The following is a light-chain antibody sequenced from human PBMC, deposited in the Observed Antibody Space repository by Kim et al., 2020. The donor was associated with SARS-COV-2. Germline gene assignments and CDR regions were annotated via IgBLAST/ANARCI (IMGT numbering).Light chain of an antibody. CDR2: EDS. V-gene: IGLV3-1*01. CDR3: QACDSTTVI. CDR1: KLGDKY. J-gene: IGLJ2*01. Sequence: SYELTQPPSVSVSPGQTAYITCSGDKLGDKYACWYQQRPGQAPVLVIHEDSQRPSGIPERFSGSKSGDTATLTIGGAQAMDEADYYCQACDSTTVIFGGGTQLTVL.